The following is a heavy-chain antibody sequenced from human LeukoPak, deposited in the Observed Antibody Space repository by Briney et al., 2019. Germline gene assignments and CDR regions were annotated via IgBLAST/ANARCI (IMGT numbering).Heavy chain of an antibody. CDR2: ISGSGGST. J-gene: IGHJ4*02. CDR1: GFTFSNYA. Sequence: GGSLRLSCAASGFTFSNYAMSWVRQAPGKGLEWVSAISGSGGSTYYADSVKGRFTISRDNSKNTLYLQMNSLRAEDTAVYYCATSRDGYNVNFDYWGQGTLVTVSS. D-gene: IGHD5-24*01. V-gene: IGHV3-23*01. CDR3: ATSRDGYNVNFDY.